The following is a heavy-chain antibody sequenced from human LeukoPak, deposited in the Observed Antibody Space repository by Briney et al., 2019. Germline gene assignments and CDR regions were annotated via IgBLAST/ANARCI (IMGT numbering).Heavy chain of an antibody. V-gene: IGHV4-39*07. CDR1: GGSISSSSYY. J-gene: IGHJ4*02. D-gene: IGHD3-10*01. CDR3: ARPTRQRNYYGSGSYYQGYFDY. Sequence: SETLSLTCTVSGGSISSSSYYWGWIRQPPGKGLEWIGSIYYSGSTYYNPSLKSRVTISVDMSKNQFSLKLRSVTAADTAVYYCARPTRQRNYYGSGSYYQGYFDYWGQGTLVTVSS. CDR2: IYYSGST.